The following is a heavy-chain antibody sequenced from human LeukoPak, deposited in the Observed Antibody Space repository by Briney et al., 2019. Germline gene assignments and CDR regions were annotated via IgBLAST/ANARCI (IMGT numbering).Heavy chain of an antibody. D-gene: IGHD5-24*01. CDR1: GYTFTSYD. CDR3: ARGGDGYSYYYYYMGV. J-gene: IGHJ6*03. V-gene: IGHV1-8*01. Sequence: ASVKVSCKASGYTFTSYDINWVRRATGQGLEWMGWMNPNSGNTGYAQKFQGRVTMTRNTSISTAYMELSSLRSEDTAVYYCARGGDGYSYYYYYMGVWGKGTTVTVSS. CDR2: MNPNSGNT.